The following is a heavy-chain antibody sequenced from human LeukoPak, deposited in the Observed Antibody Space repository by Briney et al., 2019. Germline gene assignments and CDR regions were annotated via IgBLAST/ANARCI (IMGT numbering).Heavy chain of an antibody. V-gene: IGHV3-30*03. Sequence: GGSLRLSCAASGFSFNAYWMAWVRQAPGKGLEWVAVISYDGSNKYYADSVKGRFTISRDNSKNTLYLQMNSLRAEDTAVYYCAREPPSGSYSIGYFDYWGQGTLVTVSS. J-gene: IGHJ4*02. CDR2: ISYDGSNK. CDR1: GFSFNAYW. CDR3: AREPPSGSYSIGYFDY. D-gene: IGHD1-26*01.